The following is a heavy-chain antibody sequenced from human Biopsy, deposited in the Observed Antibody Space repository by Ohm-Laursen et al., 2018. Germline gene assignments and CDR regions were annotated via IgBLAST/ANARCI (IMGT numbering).Heavy chain of an antibody. D-gene: IGHD3-10*01. CDR1: GFTFASHA. V-gene: IGHV3-23*01. CDR2: ISGSGDTA. J-gene: IGHJ3*02. Sequence: SLRLSCTAPGFTFASHAMRWVRQAPGKGLEWVSLISGSGDTAYYPDSVKDRFTISRDNSKNTLYLEMNSLRTEETAKYYCTKAGSQDGFDIWGPGTMVTVSS. CDR3: TKAGSQDGFDI.